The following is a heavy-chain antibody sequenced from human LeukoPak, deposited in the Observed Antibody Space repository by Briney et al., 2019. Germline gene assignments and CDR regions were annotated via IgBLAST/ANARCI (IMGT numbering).Heavy chain of an antibody. CDR1: GYTLTSYD. CDR2: MNPNSGNT. Sequence: ASVKVSCKASGYTLTSYDINWVRQATGQGLEWMGWMNPNSGNTGYAQKFQGRVTITRNTSISTAYMELSSLRSEDTAVYYCARGPRRAAAFDYWGQGTLVTVSS. D-gene: IGHD6-13*01. J-gene: IGHJ4*02. V-gene: IGHV1-8*03. CDR3: ARGPRRAAAFDY.